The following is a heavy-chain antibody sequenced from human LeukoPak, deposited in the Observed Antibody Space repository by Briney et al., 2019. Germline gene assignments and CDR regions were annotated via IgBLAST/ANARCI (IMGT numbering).Heavy chain of an antibody. CDR1: GGSISSRSYY. Sequence: SETLSLTCTVSGGSISSRSYYWGWIRQPPGKGLEWIGNIYRRGSTHYNPSLKSRVTISMDTSKNQFSLKLSSVTAADTAVYYCARAHYDILTGYYGPWFYWGQGTLVTVSS. CDR2: IYRRGST. V-gene: IGHV4-39*07. D-gene: IGHD3-9*01. CDR3: ARAHYDILTGYYGPWFY. J-gene: IGHJ4*02.